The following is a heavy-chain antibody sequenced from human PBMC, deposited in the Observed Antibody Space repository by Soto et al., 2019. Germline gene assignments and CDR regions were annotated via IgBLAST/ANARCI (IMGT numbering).Heavy chain of an antibody. CDR2: ISAYNGNT. CDR1: GYTFTSYG. CDR3: AATYYDFWSGPTAPLNWFDP. V-gene: IGHV1-18*04. J-gene: IGHJ5*02. D-gene: IGHD3-3*01. Sequence: GASVKVSCKASGYTFTSYGISWVRQAPGQGLEWMGWISAYNGNTNYAQKFQGRVTITADKSTSTAYMELSSLRSEDTAVYYCAATYYDFWSGPTAPLNWFDPWGQGTLVTVSS.